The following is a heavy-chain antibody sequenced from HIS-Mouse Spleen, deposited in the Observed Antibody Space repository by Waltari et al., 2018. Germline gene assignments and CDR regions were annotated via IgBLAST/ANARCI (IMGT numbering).Heavy chain of an antibody. D-gene: IGHD7-27*01. CDR2: INPNSGGT. V-gene: IGHV1-2*02. CDR1: GYTVTGYY. Sequence: QVQLVQSGAEVKKPGASVKGSFKASGYTVTGYYMRGGPPAPGQGLGWMGWINPNSGGTNYAQKFQGRVTMTRDTSISTAYMELSRLRSDDTAVYYCARTGALDAFDIWGQGTMVTVSS. CDR3: ARTGALDAFDI. J-gene: IGHJ3*02.